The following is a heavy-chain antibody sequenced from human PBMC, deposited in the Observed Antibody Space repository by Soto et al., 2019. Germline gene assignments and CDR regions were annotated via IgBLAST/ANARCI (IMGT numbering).Heavy chain of an antibody. CDR3: AKGAEGYVVSSLDS. J-gene: IGHJ4*02. Sequence: EVQLLESGGGFVQPGWSLRLSCAASGFRFSDFAMTWVRQAPGRGLEWVSAITGTASSTYYADSVKGRFTISRDNSKNTLYLQINSLRAEDTAIYYCAKGAEGYVVSSLDSWGQGTLVTVSS. D-gene: IGHD5-12*01. V-gene: IGHV3-23*01. CDR2: ITGTASST. CDR1: GFRFSDFA.